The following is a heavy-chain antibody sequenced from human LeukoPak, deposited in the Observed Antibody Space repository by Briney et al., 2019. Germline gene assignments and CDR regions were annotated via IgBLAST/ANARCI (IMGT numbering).Heavy chain of an antibody. CDR3: AKVLGYCSRTLFYYYVMDV. Sequence: GRSLRLSCAASGFTFSSYGMHWVRQAPGKGLEWVAVISYDGSNKYYADSVKGRFTISRDNSKNTLYLQMNSLRAEDTAVYYCAKVLGYCSRTLFYYYVMDVWGQGTTVTVSS. J-gene: IGHJ6*02. CDR2: ISYDGSNK. V-gene: IGHV3-30*18. D-gene: IGHD2-2*01. CDR1: GFTFSSYG.